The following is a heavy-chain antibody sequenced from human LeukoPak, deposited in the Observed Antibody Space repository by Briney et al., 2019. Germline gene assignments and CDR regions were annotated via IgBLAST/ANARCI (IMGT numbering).Heavy chain of an antibody. Sequence: GGSLRLSCAASGFTFSNAWMSWVRQAPGKGLEWVSSISGSSSYMYYADSVKGRFTISRDNAKNSLYLQMNSLRAEDTAVYYCARIGYSSGWYNYYYMDVWGKGTTVTVSS. D-gene: IGHD6-19*01. CDR1: GFTFSNAW. V-gene: IGHV3-21*01. CDR3: ARIGYSSGWYNYYYMDV. CDR2: ISGSSSYM. J-gene: IGHJ6*03.